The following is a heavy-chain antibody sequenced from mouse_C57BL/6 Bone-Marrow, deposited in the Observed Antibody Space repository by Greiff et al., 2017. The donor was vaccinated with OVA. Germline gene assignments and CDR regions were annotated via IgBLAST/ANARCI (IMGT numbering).Heavy chain of an antibody. CDR2: IRSKSNNYAT. D-gene: IGHD1-1*01. V-gene: IGHV10-1*01. Sequence: EVKLVESGGGLVQPKGSLKLSCAASGFSFNTYAMNWVRQAPGKGLEWVARIRSKSNNYATYYADSVKDRFTISRDDSESMLYLQMNNLKTEDTDMYYCVTSHGSSYNAMDYWGQGTSVTVSS. J-gene: IGHJ4*01. CDR1: GFSFNTYA. CDR3: VTSHGSSYNAMDY.